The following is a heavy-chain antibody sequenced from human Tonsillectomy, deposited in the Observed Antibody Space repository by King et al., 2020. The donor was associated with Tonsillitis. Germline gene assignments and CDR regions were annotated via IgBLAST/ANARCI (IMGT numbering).Heavy chain of an antibody. V-gene: IGHV3-23*04. J-gene: IGHJ5*02. D-gene: IGHD3-3*01. CDR2: VSRTGGST. Sequence: VQLVESGGGLVQPGGSLRLSCAASGFTFSSVAMSWVRQAPGKGLDWVSAVSRTGGSTYYADSVKGRFTISRDNSSDTLYLQMNSLRAEDTAVYYCAKASLFFYDFSPFDPWGQGTLVTVSS. CDR3: AKASLFFYDFSPFDP. CDR1: GFTFSSVA.